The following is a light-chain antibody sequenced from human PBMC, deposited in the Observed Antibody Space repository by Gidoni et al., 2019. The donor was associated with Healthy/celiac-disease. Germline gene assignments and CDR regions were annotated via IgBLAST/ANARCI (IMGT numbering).Light chain of an antibody. V-gene: IGLV2-14*03. CDR1: SSDVGGYNY. CDR3: SSYTSSRTLYV. Sequence: QAALTQTASVAGSPGQANTISSTGTSSDVGGYNYVSWYQQHPGKAPKLMIYDVSNRPSGVSNRFSGSKSGNTASLTISGLQAEYEAAYYCSSYTSSRTLYVFGTGTKVTVL. CDR2: DVS. J-gene: IGLJ1*01.